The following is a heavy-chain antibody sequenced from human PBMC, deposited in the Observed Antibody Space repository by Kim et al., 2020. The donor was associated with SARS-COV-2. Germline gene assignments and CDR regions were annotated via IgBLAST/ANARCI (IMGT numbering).Heavy chain of an antibody. CDR2: ISGSGGST. V-gene: IGHV3-23*01. J-gene: IGHJ4*02. CDR3: AKDHYDFWRGYLRGPFGY. CDR1: GFTFSSYA. Sequence: GGSLRLSCAASGFTFSSYAMSWVRQAPGKGLEWVSAISGSGGSTYYADSVKGRFTISRDNSKNTLYLQMNSLRAEDTAVYYCAKDHYDFWRGYLRGPFGYWGQGTLVTVSS. D-gene: IGHD3-3*01.